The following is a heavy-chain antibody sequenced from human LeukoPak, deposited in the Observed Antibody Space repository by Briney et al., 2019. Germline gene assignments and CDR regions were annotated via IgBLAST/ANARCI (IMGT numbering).Heavy chain of an antibody. CDR3: AKAYYDILTGQRY. V-gene: IGHV3-30*18. J-gene: IGHJ4*02. CDR2: ISYDGSNK. D-gene: IGHD3-9*01. CDR1: GFTFSSYG. Sequence: GGSLRLSCAASGFTFSSYGMHWVRQAPGKGLEWVAVISYDGSNKYYADSVKGRFTISRDNSKNTLYLQMNSLRAEDTAVYYCAKAYYDILTGQRYWGQGTLVTVSS.